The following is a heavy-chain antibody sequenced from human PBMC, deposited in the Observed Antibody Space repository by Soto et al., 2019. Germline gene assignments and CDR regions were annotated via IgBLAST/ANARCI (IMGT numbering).Heavy chain of an antibody. J-gene: IGHJ4*02. Sequence: QVQLVQSGAEVKKPGASVKVSCKASGYTFTSYGISWVRRAAGQGVEWMGWISAYNGNTNHAQKPQGRVTMTTDRSTSTAYMKLRSLRSDDTAVYYCARDGVLGITMVRAPDYWGQGTLVTVSS. D-gene: IGHD3-10*01. CDR2: ISAYNGNT. CDR1: GYTFTSYG. V-gene: IGHV1-18*01. CDR3: ARDGVLGITMVRAPDY.